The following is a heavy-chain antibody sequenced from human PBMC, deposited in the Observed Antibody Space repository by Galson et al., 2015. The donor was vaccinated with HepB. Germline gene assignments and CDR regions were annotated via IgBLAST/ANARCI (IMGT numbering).Heavy chain of an antibody. CDR1: GYTFTGYY. D-gene: IGHD1-14*01. Sequence: SVKVSCKASGYTFTGYYMHWVRQAPGQGLEWMGWINPNSGDTNYVQKFQGRVTMTSDTSISTLYMELSSLSFDDTAVYYCARVITSLGPYPGCDPWGQGTLVTVSS. CDR2: INPNSGDT. J-gene: IGHJ5*02. CDR3: ARVITSLGPYPGCDP. V-gene: IGHV1-2*02.